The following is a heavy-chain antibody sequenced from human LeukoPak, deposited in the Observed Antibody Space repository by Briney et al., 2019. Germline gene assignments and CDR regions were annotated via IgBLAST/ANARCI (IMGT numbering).Heavy chain of an antibody. D-gene: IGHD4-17*01. CDR1: GGSFSGYY. Sequence: PSETLSLTCAVYGGSFSGYYWSWIRQPPGKGLEWVGEINHSGSTNYNPSLKSRVTISVDTSRNQFSLRLSSVTAADTAVYYCAREDPQTTVPEGMDVWGRGTTVIVSS. V-gene: IGHV4-34*01. CDR3: AREDPQTTVPEGMDV. J-gene: IGHJ6*02. CDR2: INHSGST.